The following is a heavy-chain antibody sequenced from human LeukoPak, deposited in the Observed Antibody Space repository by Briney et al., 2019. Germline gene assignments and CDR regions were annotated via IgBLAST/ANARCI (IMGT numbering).Heavy chain of an antibody. Sequence: SETLSLTCAVYGGSFSGYYWSWIRQPPGKGLEWIGEINHSGSTNYNPSLKSRVTISVDTSKNQFSLKLSSVTAADTAVYYCARGWMGGYYFDYWGQESWSPSPQ. CDR2: INHSGST. D-gene: IGHD3-16*01. J-gene: IGHJ4*01. V-gene: IGHV4-34*01. CDR3: ARGWMGGYYFDY. CDR1: GGSFSGYY.